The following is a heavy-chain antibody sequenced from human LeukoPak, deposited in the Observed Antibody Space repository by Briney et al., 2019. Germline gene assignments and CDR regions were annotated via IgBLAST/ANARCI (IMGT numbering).Heavy chain of an antibody. CDR1: GGSISSGSYY. CDR2: MYSSGNT. CDR3: ARFLNGVFDY. Sequence: PSQTLSLTCTVSGGSISSGSYYWSWIRQLAGKGLEWIGRMYSSGNTNYNPSLKSRVTISVDTSKNQFSLKLSSVTAADTAVYYCARFLNGVFDYWGQGTLVTVSS. J-gene: IGHJ4*02. V-gene: IGHV4-61*02. D-gene: IGHD3-10*01.